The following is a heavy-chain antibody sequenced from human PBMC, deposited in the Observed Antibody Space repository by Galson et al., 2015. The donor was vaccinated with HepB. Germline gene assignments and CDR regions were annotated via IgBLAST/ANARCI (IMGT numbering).Heavy chain of an antibody. CDR3: ARDSAYDSSGYYHHYFDY. CDR2: IYHSGST. Sequence: TLSLTCAVSGGSISSGGYSWSWIRQPPGKGLEWIGYIYHSGSTYYNPSLKSRVTISVDRSKNQFSLKLSSVTAADTAVYYCARDSAYDSSGYYHHYFDYWGQGTLVTVSS. CDR1: GGSISSGGYS. V-gene: IGHV4-30-2*01. J-gene: IGHJ4*02. D-gene: IGHD3-22*01.